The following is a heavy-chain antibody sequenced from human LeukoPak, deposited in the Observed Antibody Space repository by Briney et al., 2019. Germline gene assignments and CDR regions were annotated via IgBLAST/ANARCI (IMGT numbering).Heavy chain of an antibody. Sequence: PSETLSLXCTVSSGTISSSSYFWGWIRQPPGNGLEWIGNIYYTGFTHYNPSLKSRLTISVDTSTTQFALRLSTVTAADTAVYYCARHIVRPTMLIEYWGQGILVTVSS. CDR1: SGTISSSSYF. CDR2: IYYTGFT. J-gene: IGHJ4*02. CDR3: ARHIVRPTMLIEY. V-gene: IGHV4-39*01. D-gene: IGHD3-16*01.